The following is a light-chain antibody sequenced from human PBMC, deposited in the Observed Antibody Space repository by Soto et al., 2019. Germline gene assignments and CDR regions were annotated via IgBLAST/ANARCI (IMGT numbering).Light chain of an antibody. CDR1: GSNIGRNY. V-gene: IGLV1-51*01. CDR3: RTWDESLCAGV. CDR2: DDN. J-gene: IGLJ2*01. Sequence: QSVLTQPASLSATPGEKVTISCSGRGSNIGRNYVSWYRQFPGTAPQLLIYDDNKRHSGVPDRLSGSRYGTSASLAIAGLQPGDEADYYCRTWDESLCAGVFGGGTKLTVL.